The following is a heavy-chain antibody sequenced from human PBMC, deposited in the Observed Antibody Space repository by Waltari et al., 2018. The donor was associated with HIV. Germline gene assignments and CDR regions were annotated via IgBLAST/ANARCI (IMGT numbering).Heavy chain of an antibody. D-gene: IGHD2-2*01. V-gene: IGHV3-23*01. Sequence: EVQLLESGGGLIEPGGSLRLSCVGSGFIFSSYAMSWVRQAPGKGLEWVSGISVSGNSKYYAGSVKGRFIISRDNSKNTVFLQMNSLRAEDTAVYYCAKGDCNSPSCPFDFWGQVTLVTVSS. CDR2: ISVSGNSK. CDR3: AKGDCNSPSCPFDF. CDR1: GFIFSSYA. J-gene: IGHJ4*02.